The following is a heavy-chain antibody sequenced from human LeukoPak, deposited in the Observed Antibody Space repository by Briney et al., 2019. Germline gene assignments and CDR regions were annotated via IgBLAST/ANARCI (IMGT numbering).Heavy chain of an antibody. CDR2: INPNSGGT. CDR3: ASADCSSTSCYARPPYNWFDP. Sequence: ASVKVSCKASGYTFTSYYMHWVRQAPGQGLEWMGWINPNSGGTDYAQKFQGRVTMTRDTSISTAYMDLSRLRSDDTAVYYCASADCSSTSCYARPPYNWFDPWGQGTLVTVSS. CDR1: GYTFTSYY. D-gene: IGHD2-2*01. J-gene: IGHJ5*02. V-gene: IGHV1-2*02.